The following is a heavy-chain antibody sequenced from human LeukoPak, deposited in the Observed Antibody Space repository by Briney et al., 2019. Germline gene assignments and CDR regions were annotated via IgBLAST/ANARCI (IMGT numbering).Heavy chain of an antibody. CDR3: ARLTAMAMGI. V-gene: IGHV4-59*01. Sequence: SETLSLTCTVSGGSISSYYWSWIRQPPGKGLEWIGYIYYSGSTNYNPSLKSRVTISVDTSKNQFSLKLSSVAAADTAVYYCARLTAMAMGIWGQGTLVTVSS. CDR2: IYYSGST. J-gene: IGHJ4*02. CDR1: GGSISSYY. D-gene: IGHD5-18*01.